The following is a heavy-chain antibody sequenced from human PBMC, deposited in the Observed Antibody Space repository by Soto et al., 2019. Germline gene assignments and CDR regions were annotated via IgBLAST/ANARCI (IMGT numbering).Heavy chain of an antibody. CDR2: IYLSDSDT. Sequence: GESLKISCKTSGFRFPNYWIAWVRQMPGKGLEWMGIIYLSDSDTRYSPSFQGQVTISADKSISTAYLQWSSLKASDTAVYYCARHNFCGSGSYCLPSYYYGMDVWGQGTTVTVSS. CDR1: GFRFPNYW. D-gene: IGHD3-10*01. V-gene: IGHV5-51*01. J-gene: IGHJ6*02. CDR3: ARHNFCGSGSYCLPSYYYGMDV.